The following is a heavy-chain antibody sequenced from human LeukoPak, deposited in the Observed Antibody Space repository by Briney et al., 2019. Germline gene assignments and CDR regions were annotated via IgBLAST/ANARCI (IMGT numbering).Heavy chain of an antibody. V-gene: IGHV1-69*13. J-gene: IGHJ6*02. CDR2: IIPIFGTA. CDR1: GGTFSSYA. D-gene: IGHD2-2*01. Sequence: SVKVSCKASGGTFSSYAISWVRQAPGQGLEWMGGIIPIFGTANYAQKFQGRVTITADESTSTVYMELSSLRSEDTAVYYCARDGSTSEFIYYYGMDVWGQGTTVTVSS. CDR3: ARDGSTSEFIYYYGMDV.